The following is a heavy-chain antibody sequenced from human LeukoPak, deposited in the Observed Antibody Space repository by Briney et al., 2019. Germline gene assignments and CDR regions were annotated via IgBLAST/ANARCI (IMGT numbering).Heavy chain of an antibody. CDR3: ARREDSSSWYYFDY. CDR1: GNSFTSNW. D-gene: IGHD6-13*01. CDR2: ISPGDSDT. J-gene: IGHJ4*02. Sequence: GESLKISCKVSGNSFTSNWIGWVRQMPGKGLEWMGIISPGDSDTRYSPSFQGQVTISADKSISTAYLQWSSLKASDTAMYYCARREDSSSWYYFDYWGQGTLVTVSS. V-gene: IGHV5-51*01.